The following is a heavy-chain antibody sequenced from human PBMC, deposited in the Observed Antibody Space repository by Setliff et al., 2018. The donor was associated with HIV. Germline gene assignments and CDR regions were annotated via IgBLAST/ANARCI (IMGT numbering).Heavy chain of an antibody. D-gene: IGHD2-2*01. V-gene: IGHV1-8*01. CDR2: MNPKSGNT. CDR3: ARGYCSSTSCYGIYYFDN. Sequence: ASVKVSCKVFGYTLAALSIHWVRQAPGQGLEWMGWMNPKSGNTGYARKFQGRVTMTRKTSISTAYMELRSLRSDDTAVYYCARGYCSSTSCYGIYYFDNWGQGTPVTVS. CDR1: GYTLAALS. J-gene: IGHJ4*02.